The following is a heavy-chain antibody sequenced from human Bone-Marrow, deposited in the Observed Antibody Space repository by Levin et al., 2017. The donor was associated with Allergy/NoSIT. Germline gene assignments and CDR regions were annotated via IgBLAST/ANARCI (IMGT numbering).Heavy chain of an antibody. CDR3: ARELDTGYDDHAFDI. CDR1: KFNVSSNY. D-gene: IGHD5-12*01. CDR2: IYSGGRT. Sequence: PGGSLRLSCAASKFNVSSNYMTWVRQAPGKGLEWVSVIYSGGRTYYADSVKGRFTISRDNSKNTLYLQMNSLRAEDTAVYYCARELDTGYDDHAFDIWGQGTVVTVSS. V-gene: IGHV3-66*01. J-gene: IGHJ3*02.